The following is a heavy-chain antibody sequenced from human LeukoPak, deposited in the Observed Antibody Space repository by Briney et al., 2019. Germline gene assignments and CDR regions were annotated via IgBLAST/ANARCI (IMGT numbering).Heavy chain of an antibody. Sequence: GGSLRLPCAASGFTFSSYAMGWVRQAPGKGLEWVSSILVGGSTYYADSVKGRFTISRDDSKNTLYLQMNSLRVDDTTLYYCAKADNWGSGYYFDYWGQGTLVTVSS. CDR2: ILVGGST. CDR3: AKADNWGSGYYFDY. V-gene: IGHV3-23*01. D-gene: IGHD7-27*01. J-gene: IGHJ4*02. CDR1: GFTFSSYA.